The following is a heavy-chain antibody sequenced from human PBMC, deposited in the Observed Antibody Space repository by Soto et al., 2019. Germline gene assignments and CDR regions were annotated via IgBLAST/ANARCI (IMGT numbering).Heavy chain of an antibody. CDR1: GGSISSSSYY. J-gene: IGHJ4*02. V-gene: IGHV4-39*07. CDR3: ARDKITGLFDY. CDR2: INHSGST. Sequence: SSETLSLTCTVSGGSISSSSYYWTWIRQPPGTGLEWIGEINHSGSTNYNPSLKSRVTISVDTSKNQFSLKMTSVTAADTAVYYCARDKITGLFDYWGQGTLVTVSS. D-gene: IGHD2-8*02.